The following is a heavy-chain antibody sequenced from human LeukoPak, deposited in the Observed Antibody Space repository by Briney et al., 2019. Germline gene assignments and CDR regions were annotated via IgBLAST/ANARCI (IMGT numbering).Heavy chain of an antibody. CDR3: ARSGDSRGYFDY. CDR1: GFIFTNYA. J-gene: IGHJ4*02. V-gene: IGHV3-23*01. Sequence: PGGSLRLSCAASGFIFTNYAMNWVRQAPGKGLEWVSAILSGGDTTSYADSVRGRFTISRDNSKNTLYLQMNSLRTEDTAVYYCARSGDSRGYFDYWGQGSLVTVSS. CDR2: ILSGGDTT. D-gene: IGHD2-21*02.